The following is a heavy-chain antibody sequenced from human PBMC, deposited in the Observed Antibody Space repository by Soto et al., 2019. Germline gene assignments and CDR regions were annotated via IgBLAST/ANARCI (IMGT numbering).Heavy chain of an antibody. Sequence: GESLKISCKGSGYSFTSYWIGWVRQMPGKGLEWMGIIYPGDSDTRYSPSFQGQVTISADKSISTAYLQWSSLKASDTAMYYCASNTAIEYSSSSTLHWGQGTLVTVSS. CDR1: GYSFTSYW. CDR2: IYPGDSDT. V-gene: IGHV5-51*01. J-gene: IGHJ4*02. D-gene: IGHD6-6*01. CDR3: ASNTAIEYSSSSTLH.